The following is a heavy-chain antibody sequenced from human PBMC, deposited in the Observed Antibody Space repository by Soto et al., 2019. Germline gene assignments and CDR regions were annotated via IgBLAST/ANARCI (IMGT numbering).Heavy chain of an antibody. CDR3: ARVRTTLTSPFDY. Sequence: GGSLRLSCAASEFTFSSYSMNWVRQAPGKGLEWVSYISSSSSTIYYADSVKGRFTISRDNAKNSLYLQMNSLRAEDTAVYYCARVRTTLTSPFDYWGQGTLVTVSS. CDR1: EFTFSSYS. CDR2: ISSSSSTI. D-gene: IGHD4-17*01. V-gene: IGHV3-48*01. J-gene: IGHJ4*02.